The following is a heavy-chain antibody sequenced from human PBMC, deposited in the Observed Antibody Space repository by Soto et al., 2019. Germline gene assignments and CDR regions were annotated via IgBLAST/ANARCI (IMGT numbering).Heavy chain of an antibody. V-gene: IGHV5-51*01. Sequence: GESLKISCEGSGYSFTSYWIAWVRQMPGKGLEWMGIIYPGDSDTRYSPSFQGQVTISADKSIRTVYLQWSSLKASDTAMYYCAGFAWNFYKTGDVWGQGTTVTVSS. CDR1: GYSFTSYW. CDR2: IYPGDSDT. CDR3: AGFAWNFYKTGDV. J-gene: IGHJ6*02. D-gene: IGHD3-10*01.